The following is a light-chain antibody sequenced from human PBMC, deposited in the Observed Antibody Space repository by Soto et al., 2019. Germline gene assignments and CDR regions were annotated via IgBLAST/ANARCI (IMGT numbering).Light chain of an antibody. V-gene: IGLV1-40*01. CDR1: SSNLGAGFD. Sequence: QSVLTQPPSVSGAPGQRLTISCTGTSSNLGAGFDVHWYQQLPGTPPKLLTYGNTNRPSGVPDRFSGSKSGTSSSLAITGLQAEDEADYYCQSYDRGLKVFGGGTKLTVL. CDR3: QSYDRGLKV. J-gene: IGLJ3*02. CDR2: GNT.